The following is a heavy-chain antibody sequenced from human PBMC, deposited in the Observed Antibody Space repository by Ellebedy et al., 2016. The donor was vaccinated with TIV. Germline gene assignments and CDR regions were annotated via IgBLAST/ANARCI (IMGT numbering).Heavy chain of an antibody. Sequence: AASVKVSCKASGFTFVSYAIQWVRQAPGQRLEWLGWINVGNANTRYSQKFQGRVTITRDTSASTAFIELNSLRSEDTAVYYCARDPSDGNGYPQYYFDYWGQGTLVTVSS. CDR3: ARDPSDGNGYPQYYFDY. V-gene: IGHV1-3*01. J-gene: IGHJ4*02. CDR2: INVGNANT. D-gene: IGHD3-22*01. CDR1: GFTFVSYA.